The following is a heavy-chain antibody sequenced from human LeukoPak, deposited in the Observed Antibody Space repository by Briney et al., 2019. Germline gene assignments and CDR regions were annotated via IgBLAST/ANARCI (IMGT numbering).Heavy chain of an antibody. Sequence: GESLKSSCKASGYSFSTYWIGWVRQMPGKGREWMGIIYPDDSGTRYSPSFKGQVTISAEKSISTDYLQWSSLKASDTDMYYCARGYSYGDYWGQGTLVTVSS. CDR3: ARGYSYGDY. D-gene: IGHD5-18*01. CDR2: IYPDDSGT. J-gene: IGHJ4*02. CDR1: GYSFSTYW. V-gene: IGHV5-51*01.